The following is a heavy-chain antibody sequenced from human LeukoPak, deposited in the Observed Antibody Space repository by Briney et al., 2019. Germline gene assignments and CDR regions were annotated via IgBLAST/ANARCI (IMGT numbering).Heavy chain of an antibody. Sequence: GGSLRLSCAASGFTFSSYEMNWVRQAPGKGLEWVSYISSSGSTIYYADSVKGRFTISRDNAKNSLYLQMNSLRAEDTAVYYCARDGITGTGFCWGQGTLVTVSS. CDR1: GFTFSSYE. CDR2: ISSSGSTI. V-gene: IGHV3-48*03. D-gene: IGHD1-7*01. J-gene: IGHJ4*02. CDR3: ARDGITGTGFC.